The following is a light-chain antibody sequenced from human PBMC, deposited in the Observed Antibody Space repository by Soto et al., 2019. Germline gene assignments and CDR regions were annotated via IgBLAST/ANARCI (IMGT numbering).Light chain of an antibody. CDR1: NSNIVNNY. J-gene: IGLJ2*01. CDR3: GSWDSSLSDVV. Sequence: QSALTQPPSVSAAPGQKVTISCSGSNSNIVNNYVSWYQQLPGTAPKLLIYDNNKRPSGIPDRFSGSKSGTSAALGITGLQTGDEADYYCGSWDSSLSDVVFGGGTKLTVL. V-gene: IGLV1-51*01. CDR2: DNN.